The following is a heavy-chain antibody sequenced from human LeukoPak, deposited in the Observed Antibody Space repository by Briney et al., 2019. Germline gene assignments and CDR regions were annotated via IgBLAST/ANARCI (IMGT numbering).Heavy chain of an antibody. J-gene: IGHJ4*02. CDR1: GDSMSTHY. D-gene: IGHD4-23*01. CDR2: IFYSGSI. Sequence: PSETLSLTCTVSGDSMSTHYWSWIRQPPGKGLEWIGYIFYSGSINYNPSLKSRVTMSVDTSKNQFSLKLSSVTAADTAVYYCARLTPYPGVWASDYWGQGTPVTVSS. V-gene: IGHV4-59*08. CDR3: ARLTPYPGVWASDY.